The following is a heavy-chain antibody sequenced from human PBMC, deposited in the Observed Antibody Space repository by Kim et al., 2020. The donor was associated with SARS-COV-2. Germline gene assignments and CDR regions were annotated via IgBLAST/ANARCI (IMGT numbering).Heavy chain of an antibody. D-gene: IGHD3-10*02. CDR1: GFTFKNAW. V-gene: IGHV3-15*01. J-gene: IGHJ4*02. CDR3: TTETRDVRGVMKYDH. Sequence: GGSLRLSCAASGFTFKNAWMTWVRQAPGKGLEWVGRIKSKSDRGSVDYAAPVKGRFTISRDDSSSTLYLQMESLKAEDGAVYYCTTETRDVRGVMKYDHWGQGTLVTVSS. CDR2: IKSKSDRGSV.